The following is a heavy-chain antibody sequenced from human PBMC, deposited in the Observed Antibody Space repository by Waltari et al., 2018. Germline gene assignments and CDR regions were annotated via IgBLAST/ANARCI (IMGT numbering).Heavy chain of an antibody. Sequence: QVQLQESGPGLVKPSGTLSLTCAVSGGSISSSNWWSWVRQPPGKGLEWIGEIYHSGSTNYNPSLKSRVTISVDKSKNQFSLKLSSVTAADTAVYYCARGLFGSSSWYRGGGDAFDIWGQGTMVTVSS. V-gene: IGHV4-4*02. J-gene: IGHJ3*02. CDR1: GGSISSSNW. CDR3: ARGLFGSSSWYRGGGDAFDI. D-gene: IGHD6-13*01. CDR2: IYHSGST.